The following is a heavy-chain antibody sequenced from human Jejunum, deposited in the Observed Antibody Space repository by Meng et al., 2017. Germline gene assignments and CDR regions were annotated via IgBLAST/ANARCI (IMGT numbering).Heavy chain of an antibody. CDR2: INHCGST. Sequence: QVQLQQWGAGLLKPSEIPSLTCAVYCGSFSGYYWRWIRQPPGRGLEWIGGINHCGSTNYNPSLKSRVTISPDTSKKQFSLKMYSVTAADTAVYYCARGPNWDDRLRYWGQGALVTVSS. CDR1: CGSFSGYY. J-gene: IGHJ4*02. D-gene: IGHD1-1*01. CDR3: ARGPNWDDRLRY. V-gene: IGHV4-34*01.